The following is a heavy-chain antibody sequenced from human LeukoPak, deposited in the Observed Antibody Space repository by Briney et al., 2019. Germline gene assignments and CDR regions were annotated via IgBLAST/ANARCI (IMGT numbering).Heavy chain of an antibody. CDR2: ISSSSSYI. CDR1: GFTFSSYS. Sequence: GGSLRLSCAASGFTFSSYSMNWVRQAPGKGLEWVSSISSSSSYIYYADSVKGRFTISRDNSKNSLYLQMNSLRTEDTALYYCAKDIASGMATISWYYYYGMDVWGQGTTVTVSS. J-gene: IGHJ6*02. V-gene: IGHV3-21*04. D-gene: IGHD5-24*01. CDR3: AKDIASGMATISWYYYYGMDV.